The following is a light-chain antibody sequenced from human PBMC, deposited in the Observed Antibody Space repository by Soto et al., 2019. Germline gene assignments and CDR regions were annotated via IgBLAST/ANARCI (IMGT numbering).Light chain of an antibody. J-gene: IGKJ1*01. CDR1: QSIAID. V-gene: IGKV3-15*01. CDR2: GAS. Sequence: EIVLTQSPATLSLSPGERATLSCRASQSIAIDLAWYQQKPGQAPRLLIYGASSRATGIPPTFSGSGSGTEFTLTISSLQSEDFAVYSCQQYHSWPRTLGQRTKVEIK. CDR3: QQYHSWPRT.